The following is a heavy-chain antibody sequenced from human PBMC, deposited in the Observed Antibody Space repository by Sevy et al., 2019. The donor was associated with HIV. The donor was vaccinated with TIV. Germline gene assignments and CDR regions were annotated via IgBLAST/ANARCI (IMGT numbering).Heavy chain of an antibody. V-gene: IGHV3-43D*04. CDR1: GFTFDDYA. D-gene: IGHD3-10*01. CDR3: AKGSVGSGSYYDS. CDR2: IDWDGGST. Sequence: GGSLRLSCAASGFTFDDYAMHWVRQAPGKGLEWVSRIDWDGGSTYYADSVKGRFTISRDNSKNSLYLQMNSLRAEDTAFYYCAKGSVGSGSYYDSWGQGTLVTVSS. J-gene: IGHJ4*02.